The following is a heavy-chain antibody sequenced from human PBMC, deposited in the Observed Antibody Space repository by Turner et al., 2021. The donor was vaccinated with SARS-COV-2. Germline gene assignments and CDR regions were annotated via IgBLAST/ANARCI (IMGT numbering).Heavy chain of an antibody. V-gene: IGHV3-64D*06. CDR3: VKAGGGYYYDSSGTGTDYFDY. J-gene: IGHJ4*02. Sequence: EVQLVESGGGLVQPGGSLRLSCSASGFTFSSYAMHWVRQGPGKGLEYVSAIRSNGGSTYYADSGKGRFTISRENSKNTLYLQMSSLRAEDTAVYYCVKAGGGYYYDSSGTGTDYFDYWGQGTLVTVSS. CDR1: GFTFSSYA. D-gene: IGHD3-22*01. CDR2: IRSNGGST.